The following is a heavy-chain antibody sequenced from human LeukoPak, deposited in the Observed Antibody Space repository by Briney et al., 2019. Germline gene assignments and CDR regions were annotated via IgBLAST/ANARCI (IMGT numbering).Heavy chain of an antibody. CDR1: GFTFSSYW. CDR2: IKQDGSEK. CDR3: ARYCGGDCYGMDV. J-gene: IGHJ6*02. Sequence: GGSLRLSCGASGFTFSSYWMSWVRQAPGKGLEWVANIKQDGSEKYYVDSVKGRFTISRDNAKISLYLQMNSLRVEDTAVYYCARYCGGDCYGMDVWGQGTTVTVSS. D-gene: IGHD2-21*02. V-gene: IGHV3-7*01.